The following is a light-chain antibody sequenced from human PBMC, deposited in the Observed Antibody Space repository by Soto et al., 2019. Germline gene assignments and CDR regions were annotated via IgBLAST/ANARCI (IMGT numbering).Light chain of an antibody. CDR3: QQSYSTPYT. CDR2: TAA. CDR1: QRITTY. J-gene: IGKJ2*01. V-gene: IGKV1-39*01. Sequence: IHMTQSPSSLSASVGDRVTITCRASQRITTYLNWYQQKPGKAPKLLISTAATLQGGVPSRFSGSGSGTAFTLTITTLQPEDFATYFCQQSYSTPYTFAQGTKLEIK.